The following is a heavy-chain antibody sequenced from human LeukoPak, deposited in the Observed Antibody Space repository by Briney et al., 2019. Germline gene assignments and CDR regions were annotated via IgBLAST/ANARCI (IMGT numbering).Heavy chain of an antibody. CDR2: IYSGGST. CDR1: GFTVSSNY. CDR3: AKDPGPYGSGSYSFDY. D-gene: IGHD3-10*01. V-gene: IGHV3-66*01. J-gene: IGHJ4*02. Sequence: TGGSLRLSCAASGFTVSSNYMSWVRRAPGKGLEWVSVIYSGGSTYYADSVKGRFTISRDNSKNTLYLQMNSLRAEDTAVYYCAKDPGPYGSGSYSFDYWGQGTLVTVSS.